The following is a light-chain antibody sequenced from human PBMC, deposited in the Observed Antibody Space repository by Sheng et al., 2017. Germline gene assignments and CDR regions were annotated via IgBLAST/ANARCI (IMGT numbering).Light chain of an antibody. CDR1: QSVDKN. CDR3: HQYGSSPGT. Sequence: VLTQSPATVSVSPGERVTLSCRASQSVDKNLAWYQQKPGQTPRLLISDASNRATDIPARFSASGSGADFTLTISSLEPEDFAVYYCHQYGSSPGTFGQGTKVEIK. V-gene: IGKV3-11*01. J-gene: IGKJ1*01. CDR2: DAS.